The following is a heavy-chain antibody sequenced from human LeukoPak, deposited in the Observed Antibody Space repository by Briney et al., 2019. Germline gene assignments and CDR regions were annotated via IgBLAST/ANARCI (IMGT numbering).Heavy chain of an antibody. V-gene: IGHV3-23*01. Sequence: GGSLRLSCAASGFTFSSYAMSWVRQAPGKGLEWFPAISGSGGSTYYADSVKGRFTISRDNSKNTLYLQMNSLRAEDTAVYYCAKPVPAAAPYYYYGMDVWGQGTTVTVSS. CDR3: AKPVPAAAPYYYYGMDV. D-gene: IGHD2-2*01. CDR1: GFTFSSYA. CDR2: ISGSGGST. J-gene: IGHJ6*02.